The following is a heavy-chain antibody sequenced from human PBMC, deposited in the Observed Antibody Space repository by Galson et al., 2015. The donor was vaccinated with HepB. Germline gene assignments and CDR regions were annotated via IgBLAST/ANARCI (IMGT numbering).Heavy chain of an antibody. D-gene: IGHD1-26*01. J-gene: IGHJ4*02. CDR1: GGTFSSYA. Sequence: SVKVSCKASGGTFSSYAISWVRQAPGQGLEWMGGIIPIFGTANYAQKFQGRVTITADKSTSTAYMELSSLRSEDTAVYYCAIPNYSGSYLRSYYFDYWGQGTLVTVSS. CDR3: AIPNYSGSYLRSYYFDY. V-gene: IGHV1-69*06. CDR2: IIPIFGTA.